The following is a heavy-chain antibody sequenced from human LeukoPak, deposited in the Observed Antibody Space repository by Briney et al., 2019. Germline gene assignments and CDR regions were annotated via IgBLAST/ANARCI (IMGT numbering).Heavy chain of an antibody. CDR3: ARDVRYYDSSPDHYYYGMDV. CDR1: GFTFSDYY. D-gene: IGHD3-22*01. CDR2: ISSSSSYT. Sequence: GGSLRLSCAASGFTFSDYYMSWIRQAPGKGLEWVSYISSSSSYTNYADSVKGRFTISRDNAKNSLYLQMNSLRAEDTAVYYCARDVRYYDSSPDHYYYGMDVWGQGTTVTVSS. J-gene: IGHJ6*02. V-gene: IGHV3-11*06.